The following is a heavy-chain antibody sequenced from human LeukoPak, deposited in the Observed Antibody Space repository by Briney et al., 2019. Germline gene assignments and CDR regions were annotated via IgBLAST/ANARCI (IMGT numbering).Heavy chain of an antibody. J-gene: IGHJ5*02. CDR2: IYDSGST. V-gene: IGHV4-39*07. CDR1: GGSIRSSYYY. D-gene: IGHD3-3*01. Sequence: SETLSLTCTVSGGSIRSSYYYWGWIRQPPGKGLEWIGSIYDSGSTYYNPSLKSRITISVDTSKNQFSLRLSSVTAADTAVYYCAREGRDFWSGSRGWFDPWGQGTLVTVSS. CDR3: AREGRDFWSGSRGWFDP.